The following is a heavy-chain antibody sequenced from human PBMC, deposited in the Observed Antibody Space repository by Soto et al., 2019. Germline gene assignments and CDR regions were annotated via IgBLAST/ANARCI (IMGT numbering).Heavy chain of an antibody. CDR2: INHSGST. J-gene: IGHJ4*02. D-gene: IGHD2-15*01. CDR1: GGSFSGYY. Sequence: PSETLSLTCAVYGGSFSGYYWSWIRQPPGKGLEWIGEINHSGSTNYNPSLKSRVTISVDTSKNQFSLKLSSVTAADTAVYYCARGDGVVAPTSSFDYWGQGTVVTVSS. V-gene: IGHV4-34*01. CDR3: ARGDGVVAPTSSFDY.